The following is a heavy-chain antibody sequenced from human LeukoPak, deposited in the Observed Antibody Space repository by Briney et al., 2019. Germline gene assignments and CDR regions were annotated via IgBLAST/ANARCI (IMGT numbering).Heavy chain of an antibody. CDR3: TKATRWLAFDY. D-gene: IGHD6-19*01. CDR1: GGSISSHF. Sequence: PSETLSLTCTVSGGSISSHFWSLIRQPPGKGLEWIGNIYNSGTTNYNPSLESGVTISVDTSKNQLSLQLTSVTAADTAVYYCTKATRWLAFDYRGRGTLVTVSS. J-gene: IGHJ4*02. CDR2: IYNSGTT. V-gene: IGHV4-59*11.